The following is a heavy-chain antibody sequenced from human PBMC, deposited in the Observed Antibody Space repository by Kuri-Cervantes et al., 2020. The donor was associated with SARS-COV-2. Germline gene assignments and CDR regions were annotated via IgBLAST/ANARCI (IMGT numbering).Heavy chain of an antibody. CDR3: VRDGDHWNFDY. V-gene: IGHV3-74*01. CDR2: INPDGSYT. CDR1: GFTFSGHW. D-gene: IGHD1-1*01. J-gene: IGHJ4*02. Sequence: ETLSLTCAASGFTFSGHWIHWVRQAPGKGLVWVSRINPDGSYTNNADSVKGRFTLSRDNAKNMLFLQMNSLRAEDTAVYYCVRDGDHWNFDYWGQGTRV.